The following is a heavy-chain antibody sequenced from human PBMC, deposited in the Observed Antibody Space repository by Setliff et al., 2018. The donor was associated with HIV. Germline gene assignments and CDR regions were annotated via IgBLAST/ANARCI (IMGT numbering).Heavy chain of an antibody. J-gene: IGHJ4*02. CDR2: IYIYNSGST. CDR3: ARGVNFDY. V-gene: IGHV4-59*01. CDR1: GGSFSGCY. Sequence: LSLTCSVSGGSFSGCYWSWIRQPPGKGLEWIGYIYIYNSGSTNYNPSLTSRVTISVDTSRNQFSLKLTSVTAADTAIYYCARGVNFDYWGQGTRVTVSS. D-gene: IGHD3-3*01.